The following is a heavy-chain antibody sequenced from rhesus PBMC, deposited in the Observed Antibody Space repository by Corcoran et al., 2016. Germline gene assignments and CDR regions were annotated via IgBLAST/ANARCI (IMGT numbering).Heavy chain of an antibody. CDR1: GGSISSNY. V-gene: IGHV4-173*01. Sequence: QLQLQESGPGLVKPSETLSLTCAVSGGSISSNYWSWIRQPPGKGLEWIGRVSGRGGSTICNPTLKSRVTLPTDTTKNQFALNVGSVAAADTAVYYCARERVGRVVVAIDGLDSWGQGVVVTVSS. D-gene: IGHD2-21*01. J-gene: IGHJ6*01. CDR3: ARERVGRVVVAIDGLDS. CDR2: VSGRGGST.